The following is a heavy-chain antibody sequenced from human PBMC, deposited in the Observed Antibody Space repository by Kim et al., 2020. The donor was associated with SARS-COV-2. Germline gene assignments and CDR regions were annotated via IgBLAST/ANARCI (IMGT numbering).Heavy chain of an antibody. CDR3: ARMVRGVIITNWFDP. D-gene: IGHD3-10*01. Sequence: PSLKRRFTKSEDTSKNQFCLKLSSVTAADPAVYYCARMVRGVIITNWFDPWGQGTLVTVSS. J-gene: IGHJ5*02. V-gene: IGHV4-39*01.